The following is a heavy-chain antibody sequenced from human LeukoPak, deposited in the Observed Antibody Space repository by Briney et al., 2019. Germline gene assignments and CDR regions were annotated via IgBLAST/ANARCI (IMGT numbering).Heavy chain of an antibody. J-gene: IGHJ3*02. CDR1: VGSISRVDDY. Sequence: PSDTLSLTCTFSVGSISRVDDYWRSIRQPPGRVLEWIGYIYYSGNPYYKPSLKIRITISVDTSKNQFSLKLSSVTAADTAVYYCARDSYGSGRNAFDIWGQGTVVTVSS. D-gene: IGHD3-10*01. CDR2: IYYSGNP. V-gene: IGHV4-30-4*02. CDR3: ARDSYGSGRNAFDI.